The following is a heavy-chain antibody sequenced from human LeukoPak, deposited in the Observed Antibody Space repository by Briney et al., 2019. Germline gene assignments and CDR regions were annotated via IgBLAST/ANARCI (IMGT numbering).Heavy chain of an antibody. D-gene: IGHD5-12*01. V-gene: IGHV4-59*12. CDR1: GGSISSYY. J-gene: IGHJ4*02. CDR2: IYYSGST. CDR3: ARRRLSTTFDY. Sequence: SETLSLTCTVSGGSISSYYWSWIRQPPGKGLEWNGYIYYSGSTNYNPSLKSRVTISVDTSKNQFSLKLSSVTAADTAVYYCARRRLSTTFDYWGQGTLVTVSS.